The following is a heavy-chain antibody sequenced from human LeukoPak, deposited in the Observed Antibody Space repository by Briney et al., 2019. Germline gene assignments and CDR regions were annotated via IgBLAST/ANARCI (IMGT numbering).Heavy chain of an antibody. CDR3: ARWARYCSSGSCYSWFDP. V-gene: IGHV3-30*03. CDR1: GFTFSSYG. D-gene: IGHD2-15*01. Sequence: GGSLRLSCAASGFTFSSYGMHWVRQAPGKGLEWVAVISYDGSNKYYADSVKGRFTISRDNSKNTLYLQMNSLRVDDTAVYYCARWARYCSSGSCYSWFDPWGQGTLVTVSS. CDR2: ISYDGSNK. J-gene: IGHJ5*02.